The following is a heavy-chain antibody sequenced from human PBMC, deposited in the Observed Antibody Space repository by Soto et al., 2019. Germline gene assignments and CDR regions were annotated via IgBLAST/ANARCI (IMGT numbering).Heavy chain of an antibody. D-gene: IGHD4-17*01. CDR1: GFTFSSYD. CDR3: ARGLVDGDYPSDAFDI. V-gene: IGHV3-13*01. CDR2: IGTAGDT. Sequence: EVQLVESGGGLVQPGGSLRLSCAASGFTFSSYDMHWVRQATGKGLEWVSAIGTAGDTYYPGSVKGRFTISRENAKNSLYLQMNSLRAGDTAVYYCARGLVDGDYPSDAFDIWGQGTMVTVSS. J-gene: IGHJ3*02.